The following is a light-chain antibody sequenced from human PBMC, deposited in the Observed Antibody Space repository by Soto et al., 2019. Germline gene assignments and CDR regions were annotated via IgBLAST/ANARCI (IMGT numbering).Light chain of an antibody. V-gene: IGLV7-46*01. Sequence: QAVVTQEPSLTVSPGGTVTLTCGSSTGAVTSGHYPYWFQQKPGQAPRTLIYDTSNKHSWTPARFSGSLLGGKAALTLSGAQPEDEAEYYCLLSHSCPYVFGTGTNVTGL. CDR1: TGAVTSGHY. CDR3: LLSHSCPYV. J-gene: IGLJ1*01. CDR2: DTS.